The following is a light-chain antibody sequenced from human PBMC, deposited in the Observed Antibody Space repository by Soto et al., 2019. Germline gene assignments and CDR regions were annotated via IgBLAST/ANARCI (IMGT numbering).Light chain of an antibody. Sequence: QSVLTQPASVSGSPGQSITISCTGTSSDVGGYNYVSWYQQHPGKAPKLMIYDVSNRPSGVSNRFSGSKSGNTASLAISGLQADDEADYYCSSYTSSYTDVFGTGTKLTVL. J-gene: IGLJ1*01. V-gene: IGLV2-14*01. CDR2: DVS. CDR3: SSYTSSYTDV. CDR1: SSDVGGYNY.